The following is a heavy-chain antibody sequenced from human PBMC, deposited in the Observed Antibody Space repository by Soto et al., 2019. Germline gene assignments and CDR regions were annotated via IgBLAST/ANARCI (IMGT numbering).Heavy chain of an antibody. Sequence: GESLKISCKGSGYSFTSYWISWVRQMPGKGLEWRGRIDPSDSYTNYSPSFQGHVTISADKSISTAYLQWSSLKASDTAMYYCARRSCSSTSCYVYYYYGMDVWGQGTTVTVS. J-gene: IGHJ6*02. CDR3: ARRSCSSTSCYVYYYYGMDV. V-gene: IGHV5-10-1*01. CDR1: GYSFTSYW. CDR2: IDPSDSYT. D-gene: IGHD2-2*01.